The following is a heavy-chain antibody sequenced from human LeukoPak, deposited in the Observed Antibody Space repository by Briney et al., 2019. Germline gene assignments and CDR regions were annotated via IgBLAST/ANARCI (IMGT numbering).Heavy chain of an antibody. CDR1: GYTFTSYD. Sequence: ASVKVSCKASGYTFTSYDINWVRQATGQGLEWMGWMNPNSGNTGYAQKFQGRVTMTRNTSISTAYMELSGLRSEDTAVYYCARGYYYDSSGYYYYWGQGTLVTVSS. V-gene: IGHV1-8*01. J-gene: IGHJ4*02. D-gene: IGHD3-22*01. CDR3: ARGYYYDSSGYYYY. CDR2: MNPNSGNT.